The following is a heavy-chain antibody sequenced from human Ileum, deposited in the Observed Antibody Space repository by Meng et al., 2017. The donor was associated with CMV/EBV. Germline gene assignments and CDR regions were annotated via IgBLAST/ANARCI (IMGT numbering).Heavy chain of an antibody. V-gene: IGHV3-23*01. CDR3: AKDPSREEA. CDR1: GLTIRNYA. CDR2: ITTSGDAT. J-gene: IGHJ5*02. Sequence: EVRLLEHGGGLVQPGESRTLFCAASGLTIRNYAMSWVRQAPGKGLEWVSTITTSGDATYYADSVRGRFTISRDNSKNTLNLQMNSLRAEDTAVYYCAKDPSREEAWGQGTLVTVSS. D-gene: IGHD5-24*01.